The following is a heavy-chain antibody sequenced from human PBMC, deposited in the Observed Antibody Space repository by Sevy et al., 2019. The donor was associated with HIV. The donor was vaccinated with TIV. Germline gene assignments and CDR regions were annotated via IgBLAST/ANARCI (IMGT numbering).Heavy chain of an antibody. D-gene: IGHD3-22*01. J-gene: IGHJ6*03. CDR1: GFTFSSYA. CDR3: AKDSSGYYYYYMDV. Sequence: GGSLRLSCAASGFTFSSYAMSWVRQAPGKGLEWVSVISGSGGSTYYADSVKGRFTISRDKSKNTLCLQMNSLRAEDTAVYYCAKDSSGYYYYYMDVWGKGTTVTVSS. CDR2: ISGSGGST. V-gene: IGHV3-23*01.